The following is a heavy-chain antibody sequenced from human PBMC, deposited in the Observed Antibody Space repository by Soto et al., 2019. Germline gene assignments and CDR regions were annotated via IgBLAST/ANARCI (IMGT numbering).Heavy chain of an antibody. Sequence: QLHLVQSGPEVKNPRASVKVSCKASGYSFSHSGVTWVRQAPGQGLQWMGWITPYNGNTHYAQNLQGRVTMTTDTSTSTAYMELWRLRSDDTAVYYCARAYSYGSFWYFDLWGRGTRVTVSS. CDR2: ITPYNGNT. CDR3: ARAYSYGSFWYFDL. J-gene: IGHJ2*01. CDR1: GYSFSHSG. D-gene: IGHD5-18*01. V-gene: IGHV1-18*04.